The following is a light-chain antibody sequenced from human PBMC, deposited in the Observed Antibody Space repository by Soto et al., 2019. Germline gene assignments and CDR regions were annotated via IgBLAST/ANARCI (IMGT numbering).Light chain of an antibody. CDR2: DAS. CDR1: QNVYNN. V-gene: IGKV3-15*01. J-gene: IGKJ4*01. CDR3: QQCRNWPIT. Sequence: EIVITQSPATLSVSPREGATLSCKASQNVYNNLAWYQQRPGQPPRLLIYDASTRATGISARFSGSGYGTEFTLTISSLQSEDFAVYFCQQCRNWPITFGGGTKVDIK.